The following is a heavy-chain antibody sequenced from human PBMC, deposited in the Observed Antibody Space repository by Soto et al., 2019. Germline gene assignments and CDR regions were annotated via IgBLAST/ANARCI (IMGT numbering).Heavy chain of an antibody. D-gene: IGHD5-12*01. CDR3: ARDSAVNVEDTMDDYFDS. CDR2: IKQDGSEK. Sequence: EVQLVESGGGLVQPGGSLRLSCAASGFTFSSYWMSWVRQAPGKGLEWVANIKQDGSEKYYVDSVKGRFTISRDNAKNSLYLQMNRLRDEDTAVYYCARDSAVNVEDTMDDYFDSWGQGTLVTVSS. J-gene: IGHJ4*02. CDR1: GFTFSSYW. V-gene: IGHV3-7*01.